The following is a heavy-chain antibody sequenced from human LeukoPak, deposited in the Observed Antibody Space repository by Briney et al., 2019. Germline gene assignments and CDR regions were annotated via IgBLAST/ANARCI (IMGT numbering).Heavy chain of an antibody. CDR3: TRQYCSSASCYINWFDP. V-gene: IGHV3-49*03. CDR1: GFTFGNYA. CDR2: IRSKAYGGTT. J-gene: IGHJ5*02. Sequence: GGSLRLSCTASGFTFGNYAMSWFRQAPGKGLEWVSFIRSKAYGGTTEYAASVKGRFTISRDDSKSIAYLQMNSLKTEDTAVYYCTRQYCSSASCYINWFDPWGQGTLVTVSS. D-gene: IGHD2-2*02.